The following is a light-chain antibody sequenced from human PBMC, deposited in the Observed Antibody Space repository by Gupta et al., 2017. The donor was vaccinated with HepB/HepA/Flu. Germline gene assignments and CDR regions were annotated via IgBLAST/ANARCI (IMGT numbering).Light chain of an antibody. CDR2: DAS. J-gene: IGKJ1*01. CDR1: QSVSSY. V-gene: IGKV3-11*01. CDR3: QQRSNWPGT. Sequence: VFTQSPATLSLSPGERATLSCRASQSVSSYLAWYQQKPGQAPRLLIYDASNRATGIPARFCGSGSGTDFTLTISSLEPEDFAVYYCQQRSNWPGTFGQGTKVEIK.